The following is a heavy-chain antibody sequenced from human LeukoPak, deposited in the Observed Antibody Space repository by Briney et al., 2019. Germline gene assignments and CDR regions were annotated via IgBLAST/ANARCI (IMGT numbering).Heavy chain of an antibody. CDR1: GGSFSGYY. Sequence: SGTLSLTCAVYGGSFSGYYRSWIRQPPGKGLEWIGEINHSGSTNYNPSLKSRVTISVDTSKNQFSLKLSSVTAADTAVYYCARAERGSYYAFDIWGQGTMVTVSS. J-gene: IGHJ3*02. CDR3: ARAERGSYYAFDI. V-gene: IGHV4-34*01. D-gene: IGHD1-26*01. CDR2: INHSGST.